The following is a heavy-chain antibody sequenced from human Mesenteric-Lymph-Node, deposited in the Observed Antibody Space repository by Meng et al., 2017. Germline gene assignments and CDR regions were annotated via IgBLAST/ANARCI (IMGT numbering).Heavy chain of an antibody. CDR1: ASTFSNYD. CDR3: ATTGGGFDY. D-gene: IGHD2-8*02. Sequence: QVQLVQSGSELRKPGASVKASCMASASTFSNYDINWVRQAPGQGLEWMGWINTKTGNPTYAQGFTGRFVFSLDTSVSTAHLHISTLTPEDTAVYYCATTGGGFDYWGQGTLVTVSS. CDR2: INTKTGNP. V-gene: IGHV7-4-1*02. J-gene: IGHJ4*02.